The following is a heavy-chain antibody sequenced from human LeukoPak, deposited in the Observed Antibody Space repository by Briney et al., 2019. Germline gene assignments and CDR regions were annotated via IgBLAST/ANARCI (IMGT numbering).Heavy chain of an antibody. Sequence: SETLSLTCAVSGGSITSGSGRISWSWVRQPPGKGLEWIGYSYHGGSTHYNPSLKSRVTISVDRSKNQFSLKLNSVTAADTAVYYCARVVLDVTRWFDPWGQGTMVTVSS. V-gene: IGHV4-30-2*01. CDR2: SYHGGST. D-gene: IGHD4/OR15-4a*01. J-gene: IGHJ3*01. CDR3: ARVVLDVTRWFDP. CDR1: GGSITSGSGRIS.